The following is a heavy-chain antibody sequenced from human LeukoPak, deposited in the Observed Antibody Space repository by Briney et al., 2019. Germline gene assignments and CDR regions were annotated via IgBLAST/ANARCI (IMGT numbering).Heavy chain of an antibody. V-gene: IGHV3-30*18. J-gene: IGHJ4*02. CDR2: ISYDGSNK. CDR1: GFTFSSYG. D-gene: IGHD6-13*01. Sequence: GGSLRLSCAPSGFTFSSYGMHWVRQTPGKGLEWVAVISYDGSNKYYADSVKGRFTISRDNAKNSLYLQMNSLRAEDTALYYCAKDIGAAAGSSLDYWGQGTLVTVSS. CDR3: AKDIGAAAGSSLDY.